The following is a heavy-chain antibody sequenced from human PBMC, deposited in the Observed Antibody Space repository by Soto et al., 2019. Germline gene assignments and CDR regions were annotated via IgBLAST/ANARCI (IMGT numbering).Heavy chain of an antibody. CDR1: GYTFTSYG. V-gene: IGHV1-18*01. D-gene: IGHD1-1*01. CDR3: ARDPRYKYGEFDY. J-gene: IGHJ4*02. Sequence: QVQLVQSGGEVKKPGASVKVSCKASGYTFTSYGISWVRQAPGQGLEWMGWIGAYNGNTNYAQNLQGRVTMTTDTXTSTAYMELRTLISDDTAVYYCARDPRYKYGEFDYWGQGTLVTVSS. CDR2: IGAYNGNT.